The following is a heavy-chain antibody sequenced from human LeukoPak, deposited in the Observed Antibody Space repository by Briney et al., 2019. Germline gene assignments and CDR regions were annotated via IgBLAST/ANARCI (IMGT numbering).Heavy chain of an antibody. J-gene: IGHJ6*04. CDR2: IYHSGST. CDR3: ARDRVVATIDEIDYYYYYGMDV. V-gene: IGHV4-4*02. Sequence: PSGTLSLTGAVSGGSISSSNWWSWVRQPPGKGLEWIGEIYHSGSTNYNPSLKSRVTISVDKSKNQFSLKLSSVTAADTAVYYCARDRVVATIDEIDYYYYYGMDVWGKGTTVTVSS. D-gene: IGHD5-12*01. CDR1: GGSISSSNW.